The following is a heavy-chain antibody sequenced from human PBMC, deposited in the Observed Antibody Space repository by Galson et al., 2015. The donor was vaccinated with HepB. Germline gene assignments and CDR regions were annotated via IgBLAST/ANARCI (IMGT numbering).Heavy chain of an antibody. D-gene: IGHD2-15*01. CDR2: IYSGGST. V-gene: IGHV3-53*01. CDR1: GFTVSSNY. J-gene: IGHJ6*02. CDR3: ARDSTQCSGGSCYSSYYYYGMDV. Sequence: SLRLSCAASGFTVSSNYMSWVRQAPGKGLEWVSVIYSGGSTYYADSVKGRFTISRDNSKNTLYLQMNSLRAEDTAVYYCARDSTQCSGGSCYSSYYYYGMDVWGQGTTVTVSS.